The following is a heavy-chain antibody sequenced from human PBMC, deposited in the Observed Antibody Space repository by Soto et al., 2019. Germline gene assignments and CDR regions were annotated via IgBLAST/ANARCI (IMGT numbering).Heavy chain of an antibody. Sequence: QVQLVQSGSEVMKPGSSVKVSCKASGGSFSSNPISWVRQAPGQGLEWMAGIIPIFATVHYAQKFQGRVTITADESTSTAYMELTSLRSEDTAVYFCARGGRGYSSAPRYYFDYWGQGTLVTVS. CDR2: IIPIFATV. J-gene: IGHJ4*02. D-gene: IGHD5-18*01. V-gene: IGHV1-69*01. CDR1: GGSFSSNP. CDR3: ARGGRGYSSAPRYYFDY.